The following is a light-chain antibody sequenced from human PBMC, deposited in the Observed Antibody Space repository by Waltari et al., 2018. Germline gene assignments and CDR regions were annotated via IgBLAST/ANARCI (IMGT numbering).Light chain of an antibody. V-gene: IGLV1-40*01. CDR1: SSNIGAGYD. J-gene: IGLJ3*02. CDR2: GNN. Sequence: QSILTQPPSVSVAPGQKVIISRTGSSSNIGAGYDVHWYQQLPGAAPKLIISGNNNRPSGVPDRFSGSKSGTSASLDITGLQTEDEADYYCQSYDSSLSDSGVFGGGTKVTVL. CDR3: QSYDSSLSDSGV.